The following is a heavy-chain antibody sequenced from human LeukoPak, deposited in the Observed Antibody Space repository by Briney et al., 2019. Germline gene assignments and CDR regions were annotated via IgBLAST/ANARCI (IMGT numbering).Heavy chain of an antibody. CDR1: GFTFSSYA. J-gene: IGHJ5*02. CDR3: VKDPRIVVVPAAIGWFDP. D-gene: IGHD2-2*01. CDR2: ISSNGGST. V-gene: IGHV3-64D*06. Sequence: QPGASLRLSCSASGFTFSSYAMHWVRQAPGKVLEYVSAISSNGGSTYYADSVKGRFTISRDNSKNTLYLQMSSLRAEDTAVYYCVKDPRIVVVPAAIGWFDPWGQGTLVTVSS.